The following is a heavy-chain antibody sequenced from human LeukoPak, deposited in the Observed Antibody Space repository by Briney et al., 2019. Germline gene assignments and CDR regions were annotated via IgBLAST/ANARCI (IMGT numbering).Heavy chain of an antibody. CDR2: ISWNSGSI. CDR3: AAMYSSGWYRWDYFDY. Sequence: GGSLRLSCAASGFTFDDYAMHWVRQAPGKGLEWVSGISWNSGSIGYADSVKGRFTISRDNAKTSLYLQMNSLRAEDTALYYCAAMYSSGWYRWDYFDYWGQGTLVTVSS. D-gene: IGHD6-19*01. J-gene: IGHJ4*02. CDR1: GFTFDDYA. V-gene: IGHV3-9*01.